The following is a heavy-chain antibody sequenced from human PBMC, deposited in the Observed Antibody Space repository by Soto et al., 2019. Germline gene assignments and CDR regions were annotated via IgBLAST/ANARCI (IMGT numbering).Heavy chain of an antibody. CDR2: INHSGST. D-gene: IGHD3-10*01. V-gene: IGHV4-34*01. Sequence: SETLSLTCAVYGGSFSGYYWTWIRQPPGTGLEWIGEINHSGSTNYNPSLKSRVTISVDTSKNQFSLKLSSVTAADTAVYYCGRHPIYGSGRDYWGQGTLVTVSS. CDR3: GRHPIYGSGRDY. J-gene: IGHJ4*02. CDR1: GGSFSGYY.